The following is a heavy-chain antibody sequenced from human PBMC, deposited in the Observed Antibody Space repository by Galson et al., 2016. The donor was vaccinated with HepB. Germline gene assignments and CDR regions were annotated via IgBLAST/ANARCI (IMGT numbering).Heavy chain of an antibody. CDR1: AFTFSNYW. V-gene: IGHV3-74*01. D-gene: IGHD3-3*01. CDR2: INSDGSSA. CDR3: ARALRDDFWRGYYSGNLYYYGMDV. J-gene: IGHJ6*02. Sequence: SLRLSCAASAFTFSNYWMYWVRQAPGKGLVWVSRINSDGSSASYAESVKGRFTISRDNVKNTLYLQANSLRAEDTAVYYCARALRDDFWRGYYSGNLYYYGMDVWGQGTTVTVSS.